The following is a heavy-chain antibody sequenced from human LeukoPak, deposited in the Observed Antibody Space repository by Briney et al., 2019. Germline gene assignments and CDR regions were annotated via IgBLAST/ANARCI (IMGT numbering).Heavy chain of an antibody. CDR3: ARDTAMILDY. Sequence: SETLSLTCTVSGGSISSHYWSWIRQPPGKGLEWIGYFYYSGSTNYNPSLKSRVTISVDTSKNQFSLKLSSVTAADTAVYYCARDTAMILDYWGQGTLVTVSS. CDR1: GGSISSHY. CDR2: FYYSGST. V-gene: IGHV4-59*11. J-gene: IGHJ4*02. D-gene: IGHD5-18*01.